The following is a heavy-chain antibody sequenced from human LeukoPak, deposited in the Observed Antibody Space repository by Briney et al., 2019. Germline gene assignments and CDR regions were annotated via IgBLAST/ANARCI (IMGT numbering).Heavy chain of an antibody. J-gene: IGHJ4*02. CDR1: GFTFSSYS. Sequence: GGSLRLSCAASGFTFSSYSMNWVRQAPGKGLEWVSYISSSSSTIYYADSVKGRFTISRDNAKNSLHLQMNSLRAEDTAVYYCARAVAGTFDYWGQGTLVTVSS. V-gene: IGHV3-48*01. CDR2: ISSSSSTI. D-gene: IGHD6-19*01. CDR3: ARAVAGTFDY.